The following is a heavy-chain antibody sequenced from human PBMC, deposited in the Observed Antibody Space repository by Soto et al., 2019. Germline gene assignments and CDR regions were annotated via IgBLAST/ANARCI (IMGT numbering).Heavy chain of an antibody. CDR3: AKDRAGDIYVAARSGLDY. CDR2: ISYDGSNK. D-gene: IGHD3-3*01. CDR1: GFTFFSYG. Sequence: GGSLRLSCAASGFTFFSYGRHWVLQAAGKGLEWVAVISYDGSNKYYVDSVKGRFTISRDNSKNTLYLQMNSLRADDTAVYYCAKDRAGDIYVAARSGLDYWGQGTLVTVSS. J-gene: IGHJ4*02. V-gene: IGHV3-30*18.